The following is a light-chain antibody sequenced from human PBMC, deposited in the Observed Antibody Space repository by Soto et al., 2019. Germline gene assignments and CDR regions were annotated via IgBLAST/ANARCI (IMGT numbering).Light chain of an antibody. V-gene: IGKV3-11*01. Sequence: EMGLSQCPPTLYMSPGERATLSCRARQTVSTYLSWYQHKPGQAPRLLIYGASNRATGIPARFSGSGSGTDFTLTISSLEREDPAVYYSQQRYIWLNFRGGTKVDSK. J-gene: IGKJ4*01. CDR3: QQRYIWLN. CDR1: QTVSTY. CDR2: GAS.